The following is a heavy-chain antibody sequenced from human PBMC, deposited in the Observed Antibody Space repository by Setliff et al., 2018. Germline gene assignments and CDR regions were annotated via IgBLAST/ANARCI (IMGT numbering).Heavy chain of an antibody. V-gene: IGHV3-30*02. J-gene: IGHJ4*02. CDR2: IGSNK. Sequence: GGSLRLSCTTSGFTFGDYTMTWVRQAPGKGLEWVGLIGSNKYYADSVKGRFTISRDNSKNTLYLQMNSLRAEDTAVYYCAKDKGGQQWLRAYYFDYWGQGTLVTVSS. CDR1: GFTFGDYT. D-gene: IGHD6-19*01. CDR3: AKDKGGQQWLRAYYFDY.